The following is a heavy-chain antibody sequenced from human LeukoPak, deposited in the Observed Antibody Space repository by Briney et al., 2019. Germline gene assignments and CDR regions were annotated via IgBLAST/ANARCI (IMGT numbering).Heavy chain of an antibody. CDR2: ISAYNGNT. V-gene: IGHV1-18*01. Sequence: APVRVCCTASGYTFTSYGISWVRQAPGPGREWMGWISAYNGNTNYAQKRQGRVTMTTGTSTSTAYMELRSLRSDDAAVYYCARGAGGGPFDYWGQGTLVTVSS. CDR3: ARGAGGGPFDY. CDR1: GYTFTSYG. J-gene: IGHJ4*02. D-gene: IGHD3-16*01.